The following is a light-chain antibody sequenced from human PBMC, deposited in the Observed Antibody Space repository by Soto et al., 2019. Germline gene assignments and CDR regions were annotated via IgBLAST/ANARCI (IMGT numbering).Light chain of an antibody. V-gene: IGLV2-14*01. CDR2: DVD. CDR1: SSDVGGYNF. CDR3: GSFTTSNSWV. Sequence: QSALTQPASVSGSPGQSIAISCTGTSSDVGGYNFVSWYQQHPGKAPKLMIYDVDNRPSGVSDRFSGSKSGNTASLTISGLQAEDEADYYCGSFTTSNSWVFGGGTKLTVL. J-gene: IGLJ3*02.